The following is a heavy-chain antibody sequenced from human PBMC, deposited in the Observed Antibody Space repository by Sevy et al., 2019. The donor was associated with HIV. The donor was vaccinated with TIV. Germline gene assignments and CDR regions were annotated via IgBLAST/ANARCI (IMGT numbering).Heavy chain of an antibody. D-gene: IGHD2-8*01. Sequence: GGSLRLSCAASHYTFSSYTMHWVRQAPGKGLEWVAYIRYDGSNKYYADSVRGRFTISRDNSKNTLYLQMNSLRAEDTAVYYCARGRKTTQEWLEELDYYYGVDVWGQGTTVTVSS. CDR1: HYTFSSYT. CDR3: ARGRKTTQEWLEELDYYYGVDV. V-gene: IGHV3-30*02. J-gene: IGHJ6*02. CDR2: IRYDGSNK.